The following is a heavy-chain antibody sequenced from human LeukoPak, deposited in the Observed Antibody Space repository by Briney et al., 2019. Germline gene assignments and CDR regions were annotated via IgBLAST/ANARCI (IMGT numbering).Heavy chain of an antibody. Sequence: PGGSLRLSCAASGFTFSNAWMSWVRQAPGKGLEWVSIIYSGGSTYYADSVKGRFTISRDNSKNTLYLQMNSLRAEDTAVYYCARAWSGTQYYFDYWGQGTLVTVSS. J-gene: IGHJ4*02. CDR2: IYSGGST. D-gene: IGHD3-3*01. V-gene: IGHV3-66*01. CDR3: ARAWSGTQYYFDY. CDR1: GFTFSNAW.